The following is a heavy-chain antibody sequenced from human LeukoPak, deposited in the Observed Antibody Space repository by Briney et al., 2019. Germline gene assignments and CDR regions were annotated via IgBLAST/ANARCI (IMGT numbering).Heavy chain of an antibody. J-gene: IGHJ4*02. CDR2: INHSGGT. V-gene: IGHV4-34*01. D-gene: IGHD3-10*01. Sequence: SETLSLTCGVSGASFSGYYWTWIRQPPGKGLEWIGEINHSGGTNYNMSLKSRVTISVGPSKKQFSLKLRSVTAEDTAVYYCATDRYYGSGSYYKFDYWGQGILVTVSS. CDR3: ATDRYYGSGSYYKFDY. CDR1: GASFSGYY.